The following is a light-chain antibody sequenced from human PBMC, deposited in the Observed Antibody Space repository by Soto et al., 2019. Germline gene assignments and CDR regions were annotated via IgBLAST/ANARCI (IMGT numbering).Light chain of an antibody. CDR1: QSVSSSY. J-gene: IGKJ1*01. CDR2: GAS. Sequence: EIVFTQSPGTLSVSPGERATLSCRASQSVSSSYLAWYQQKPGQAPRLLIYGASSRATGIPDRFSGSGSGTDFTLTISRLEPEDFAVYYCQQYGSSPWTFGQGTKVDI. V-gene: IGKV3-20*01. CDR3: QQYGSSPWT.